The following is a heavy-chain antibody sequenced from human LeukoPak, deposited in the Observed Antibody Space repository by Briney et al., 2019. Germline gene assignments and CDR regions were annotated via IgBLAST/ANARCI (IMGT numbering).Heavy chain of an antibody. J-gene: IGHJ4*02. V-gene: IGHV3-23*01. CDR1: GFTFSTYA. D-gene: IGHD1-26*01. CDR2: ISTSGDRT. Sequence: GGPLRLSCAASGFTFSTYAMTWVRQAPGKGLEWVSGISTSGDRTYYADSVKGRFTISTDNSKNTLYLQMNSLRAEDTAEYYCARSAVGTSCCTAVDYWGQGTLVTVSS. CDR3: ARSAVGTSCCTAVDY.